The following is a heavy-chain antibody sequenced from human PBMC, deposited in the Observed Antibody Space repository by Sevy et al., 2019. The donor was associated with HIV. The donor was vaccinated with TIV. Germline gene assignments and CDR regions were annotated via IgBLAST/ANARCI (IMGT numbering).Heavy chain of an antibody. V-gene: IGHV1-24*01. CDR1: GYTLTELS. Sequence: ASVKVSCKVSGYTLTELSMHWVRQAPGKGLEWMGGFDPEDGETIYAQKFQGRVTMTEDTSTDTAYTELSSLRSEDTAVYYCATVGSYCTNGVCYTSWFDPWGQGTLVTVSS. J-gene: IGHJ5*02. CDR3: ATVGSYCTNGVCYTSWFDP. D-gene: IGHD2-8*01. CDR2: FDPEDGET.